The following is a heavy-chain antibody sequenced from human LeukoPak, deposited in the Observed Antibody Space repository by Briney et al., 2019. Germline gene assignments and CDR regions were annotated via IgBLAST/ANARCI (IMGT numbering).Heavy chain of an antibody. CDR1: GYSFTSYW. J-gene: IGHJ4*02. V-gene: IGHV5-10-1*01. CDR3: ARRVGASYYYGSGSYNY. CDR2: IDPSDSYT. Sequence: GESLKISCKGSGYSFTSYWISWVRQMPGKGLEWMGRIDPSDSYTNYSPSFQGHVTISADKSIRTAYLQWSSLKASDTAMYYCARRVGASYYYGSGSYNYWGQGTLVTVSS. D-gene: IGHD3-10*01.